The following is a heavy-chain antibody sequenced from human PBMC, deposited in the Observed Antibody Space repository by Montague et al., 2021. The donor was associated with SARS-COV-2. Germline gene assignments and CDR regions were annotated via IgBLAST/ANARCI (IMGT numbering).Heavy chain of an antibody. CDR3: ASTVDYYAHFDS. Sequence: SETLSLTCTVSGGSISSGGYYWSWIRQHPGKGLEWIGSICYSGMAHYTPSLKSRLIISLDTSKTHVSLKLRSVTAADTAVYYCASTVDYYAHFDSWAREPWSASPQ. J-gene: IGHJ4*02. V-gene: IGHV4-39*07. CDR2: ICYSGMA. CDR1: GGSISSGGYY. D-gene: IGHD3-22*01.